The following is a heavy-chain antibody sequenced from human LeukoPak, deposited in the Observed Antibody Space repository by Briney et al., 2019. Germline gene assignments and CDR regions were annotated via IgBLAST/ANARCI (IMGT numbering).Heavy chain of an antibody. CDR2: IYYSGST. CDR3: ARDLDLYGDSTPSGWFDP. D-gene: IGHD4-17*01. CDR1: GGSIGSYY. Sequence: SETLSLTCSVSGGSIGSYYWNWIRQPPGKGLEWIGYIYYSGSTYYNPSLKSRVTISVDTSKNQFSLKLSSVTAADTAVYYCARDLDLYGDSTPSGWFDPWGQGTLVTVSS. J-gene: IGHJ5*02. V-gene: IGHV4-30-4*08.